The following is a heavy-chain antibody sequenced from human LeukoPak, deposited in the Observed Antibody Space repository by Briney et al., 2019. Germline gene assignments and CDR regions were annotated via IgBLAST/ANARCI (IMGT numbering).Heavy chain of an antibody. J-gene: IGHJ4*02. D-gene: IGHD3-3*01. Sequence: PGESLRLSCVLSGLTFREAWMSWVRQAPGKGLEWVGRIRNDRITDYAAPVQGRFSISRDNSKNTFYLQMNSPRTEDTGMYFCTWTVTIFTVDYWGQGTLVTVSS. CDR2: IRNDRIT. CDR3: TWTVTIFTVDY. V-gene: IGHV3-15*01. CDR1: GLTFREAW.